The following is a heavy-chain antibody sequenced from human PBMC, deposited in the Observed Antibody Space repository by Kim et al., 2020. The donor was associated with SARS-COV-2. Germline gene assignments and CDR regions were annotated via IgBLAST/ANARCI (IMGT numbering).Heavy chain of an antibody. V-gene: IGHV3-23*01. CDR1: GFTFSSYA. CDR3: AKDFSPWKWLFAFFDY. D-gene: IGHD3-22*01. Sequence: GGSLRLSCAASGFTFSSYAMSWVRQAPGKGLEWVSAISGSGGSTYYADSVKGRFTISRDNSKNTLYLQMNSLRAEDTAVYYCAKDFSPWKWLFAFFDYWGQGTLVTVSS. CDR2: ISGSGGST. J-gene: IGHJ4*02.